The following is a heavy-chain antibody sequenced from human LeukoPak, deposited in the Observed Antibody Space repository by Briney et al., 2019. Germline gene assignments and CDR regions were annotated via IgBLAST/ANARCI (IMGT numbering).Heavy chain of an antibody. CDR2: ISGSYIT. D-gene: IGHD6-13*01. Sequence: GGSLRLSCAASGFTFSIYAMSWVRQAPGKGLEWVSTISGSYITYYADSVKGRFTISRDNSKNTLYLQLNSLRAEDTAVYYCAKGYSSSWYNWFDPWGQGTLVTVSS. CDR3: AKGYSSSWYNWFDP. J-gene: IGHJ5*02. CDR1: GFTFSIYA. V-gene: IGHV3-23*01.